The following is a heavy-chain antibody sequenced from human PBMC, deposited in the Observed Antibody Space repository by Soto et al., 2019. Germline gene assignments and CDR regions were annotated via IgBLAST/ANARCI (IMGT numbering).Heavy chain of an antibody. D-gene: IGHD6-19*01. J-gene: IGHJ6*02. Sequence: GASEKVSCKASGYAFPSYVIRMVRQAPVKVLEWMGWISAYNGNTNYAQKLQGRVTMTTDTSTSTAYMELRSLRSDDTAVYYCARGSSGWWGLYYYGMDVWGQGTTVTVSS. V-gene: IGHV1-18*04. CDR3: ARGSSGWWGLYYYGMDV. CDR2: ISAYNGNT. CDR1: GYAFPSYV.